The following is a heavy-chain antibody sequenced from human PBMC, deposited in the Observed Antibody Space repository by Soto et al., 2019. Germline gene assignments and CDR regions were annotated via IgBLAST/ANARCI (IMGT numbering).Heavy chain of an antibody. V-gene: IGHV3-23*01. CDR2: VSASGLNT. D-gene: IGHD1-1*01. CDR1: GFTFSTYA. CDR3: AKDRPRRTSGYFFDD. J-gene: IGHJ4*02. Sequence: EVQLLESGGKLVQPGGSLTLSCAGSGFTFSTYAMAWVRQAPGKGLVWVSGVSASGLNTDYADPVKGLFYISRDNSKYTVSLHMNSLRAEDTALYSWAKDRPRRTSGYFFDDWGQGTPVTVSS.